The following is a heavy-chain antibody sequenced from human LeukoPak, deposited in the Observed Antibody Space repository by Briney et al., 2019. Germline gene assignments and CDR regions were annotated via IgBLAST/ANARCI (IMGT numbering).Heavy chain of an antibody. J-gene: IGHJ5*02. CDR3: ARDKRIVGATGLDP. D-gene: IGHD1-26*01. V-gene: IGHV1-2*02. Sequence: ASVKASCKASGYTFTGYYMHWVRQAPGQGLEWMGWINPNSGGTNYAQKFQGRVTMTRDTSISTAYMELSRLRSDDTAVYYCARDKRIVGATGLDPWGQGTLVTVSS. CDR1: GYTFTGYY. CDR2: INPNSGGT.